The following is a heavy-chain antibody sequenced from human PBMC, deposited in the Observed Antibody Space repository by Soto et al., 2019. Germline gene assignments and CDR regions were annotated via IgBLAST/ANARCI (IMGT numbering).Heavy chain of an antibody. CDR3: ARGMYYDFWSGYPNWFDP. Sequence: SSETLSLTCTVSGGSISSYYWSWIRQPPGKGLEWIGYIYYSGSTNYNPSLKSRVTISVDTSKNQFSLKLSSVTAADTAVYYCARGMYYDFWSGYPNWFDPWGQGTLVTVSS. CDR2: IYYSGST. J-gene: IGHJ5*02. CDR1: GGSISSYY. D-gene: IGHD3-3*01. V-gene: IGHV4-59*01.